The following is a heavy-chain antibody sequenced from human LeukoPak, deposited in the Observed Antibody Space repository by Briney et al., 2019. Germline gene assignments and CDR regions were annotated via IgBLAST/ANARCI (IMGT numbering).Heavy chain of an antibody. D-gene: IGHD1-26*01. Sequence: ASVRVSFKASGYTFTIYYMHWGRQGHGQGGERMGLINTSGGRRSYEQKLQGRVTITRDTSTSTVYMELSSLRSEDTAVYYCARDGLVGQLLNLDYWGQGTLVTVSS. CDR3: ARDGLVGQLLNLDY. V-gene: IGHV1-46*04. J-gene: IGHJ4*02. CDR2: INTSGGRR. CDR1: GYTFTIYY.